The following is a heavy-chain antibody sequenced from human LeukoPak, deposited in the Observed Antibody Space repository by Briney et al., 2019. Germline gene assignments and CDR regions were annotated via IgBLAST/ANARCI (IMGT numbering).Heavy chain of an antibody. CDR3: ARGGYYGSGNDFRFDP. Sequence: SETLSLTCTVSGGSISSYYWSWIRQSPGKGLECIGYIHYTGSTNYNPSLKSRVTISVETSKNQFSLKLKSVTAADTAVYYCARGGYYGSGNDFRFDPWGRGTLVSVSS. CDR1: GGSISSYY. J-gene: IGHJ5*02. D-gene: IGHD3-10*01. V-gene: IGHV4-59*01. CDR2: IHYTGST.